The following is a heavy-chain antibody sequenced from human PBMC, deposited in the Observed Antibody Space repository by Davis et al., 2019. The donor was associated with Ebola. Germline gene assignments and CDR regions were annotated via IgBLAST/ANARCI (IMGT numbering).Heavy chain of an antibody. V-gene: IGHV1-8*01. Sequence: AASVTVSCKASVYTFISYDINWVRQATGQGLEWMGWMNPNSGNTGYAQRFQGRVTMNRNTSISTAYMELSSLRSEDTAVYYCARRIAAGGTVIDYWGQGTLVTVSS. J-gene: IGHJ4*02. CDR1: VYTFISYD. CDR2: MNPNSGNT. CDR3: ARRIAAGGTVIDY. D-gene: IGHD6-13*01.